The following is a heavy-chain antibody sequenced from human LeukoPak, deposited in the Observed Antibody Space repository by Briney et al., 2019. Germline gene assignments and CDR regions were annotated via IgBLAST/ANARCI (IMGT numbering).Heavy chain of an antibody. D-gene: IGHD1-26*01. CDR3: ARDYRLTQIQY. Sequence: SETLSLTCSVSGDSISNSSYYWGWIRQPPGKGLEWIGSFFYIGATSYNPSLKSRVTISLDTSKNQFSLSLNSVTAADTAVYYCARDYRLTQIQYWGQGTLVTVSS. V-gene: IGHV4-39*07. J-gene: IGHJ1*01. CDR1: GDSISNSSYY. CDR2: FFYIGAT.